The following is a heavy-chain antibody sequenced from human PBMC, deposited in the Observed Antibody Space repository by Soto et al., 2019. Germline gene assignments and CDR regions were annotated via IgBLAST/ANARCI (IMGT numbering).Heavy chain of an antibody. J-gene: IGHJ4*02. CDR2: MKQDGSEK. V-gene: IGHV3-7*04. CDR3: ARDASGWSVY. CDR1: GFTFSDYW. Sequence: EVQLVESGGGLVQPGGSLRISCAASGFTFSDYWMSWVRQAPGKGLEWVANMKQDGSEKLYVDSVKGRFTISRDNAKESLFLQMNSLRDEDTAVYYCARDASGWSVYWGQGTLVTVSS. D-gene: IGHD6-19*01.